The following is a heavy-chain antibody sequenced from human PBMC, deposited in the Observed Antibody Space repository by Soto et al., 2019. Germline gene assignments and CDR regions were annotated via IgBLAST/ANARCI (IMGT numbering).Heavy chain of an antibody. D-gene: IGHD2-15*01. CDR2: INHSGST. V-gene: IGHV4-34*01. Sequence: QVRLQQWGAGLLKPSETLSLTCAVYGGSFSGYYWSWIRQPPGKGLEWIGEINHSGSTNYNPSLKSRVTISVDTSKNQFSLKLSSVTAADTAVYYCARGDIVVVVAATSFDYYYMDVWGKGTTVTVSS. CDR1: GGSFSGYY. CDR3: ARGDIVVVVAATSFDYYYMDV. J-gene: IGHJ6*03.